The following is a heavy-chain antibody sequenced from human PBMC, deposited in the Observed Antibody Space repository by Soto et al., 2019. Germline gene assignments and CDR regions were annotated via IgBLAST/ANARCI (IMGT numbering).Heavy chain of an antibody. CDR3: GRDRSHYAGVGKIDP. CDR1: GFNFSTYG. CDR2: ISSKGSYI. Sequence: GGSLRLSCAASGFNFSTYGMNWVRQAPGKGLEWVSSISSKGSYIYYTPSVKGRFTISRDNAKNSVYLQMNSLRAEDTAVYYCGRDRSHYAGVGKIDPWGQGTLVTVSS. D-gene: IGHD3-10*01. J-gene: IGHJ5*02. V-gene: IGHV3-21*01.